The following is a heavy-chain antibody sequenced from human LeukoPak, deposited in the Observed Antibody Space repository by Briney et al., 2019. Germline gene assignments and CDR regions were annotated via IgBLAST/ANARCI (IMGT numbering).Heavy chain of an antibody. D-gene: IGHD1-26*01. CDR3: ARASGTYSLYWHFDP. CDR2: ISSSGSTI. Sequence: LPGGSLRLSCAASGFTFSSYVMNWVRQAPGKGLEWVSYISSSGSTIYHADSAKGRFTISRDNAKNSLYLQMNSLRAEDTAVYYCARASGTYSLYWHFDPWGRGTLVIVSS. V-gene: IGHV3-48*03. CDR1: GFTFSSYV. J-gene: IGHJ2*01.